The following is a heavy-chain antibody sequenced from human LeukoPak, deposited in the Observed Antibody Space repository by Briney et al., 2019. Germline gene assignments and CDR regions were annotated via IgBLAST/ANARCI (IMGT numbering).Heavy chain of an antibody. CDR3: ARHRYYDISSVGY. V-gene: IGHV4-59*08. J-gene: IGHJ4*02. Sequence: SETLSLTCTASGGSISSYYWSWIRQPPGKGLEWIGYIYYSGSTNYNPSLKSRVTISVDTSKNQFSLKLSSVTAADTAVYYCARHRYYDISSVGYWGRGTLVTVSS. CDR1: GGSISSYY. CDR2: IYYSGST. D-gene: IGHD3-9*01.